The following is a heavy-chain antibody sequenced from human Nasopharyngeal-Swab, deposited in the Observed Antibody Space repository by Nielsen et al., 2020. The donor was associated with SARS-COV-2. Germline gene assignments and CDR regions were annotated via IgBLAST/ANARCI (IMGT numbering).Heavy chain of an antibody. V-gene: IGHV3-48*04. J-gene: IGHJ6*02. Sequence: GESLKISCAASGFTFSSYSMNWVRQAPGKGLEWVSYISSSSSTIYYADSVKGRFTISRDNAENSLYLQMNSLRAEDTAVYYCARSSVAARLVYFYYYGMDVWGQGTTVTVSS. CDR3: ARSSVAARLVYFYYYGMDV. CDR1: GFTFSSYS. CDR2: ISSSSSTI. D-gene: IGHD6-6*01.